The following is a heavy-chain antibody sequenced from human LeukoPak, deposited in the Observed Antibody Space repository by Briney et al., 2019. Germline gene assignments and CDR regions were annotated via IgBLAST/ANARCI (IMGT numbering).Heavy chain of an antibody. J-gene: IGHJ5*02. Sequence: SETLSLTCTVSGGSISSTNYYWGWVRQRPGKGLEWIGSIYYNGNTYYNPSLKSRVTISVDTSKNQFSMKLSSVTAAVTAVYYCARTPPDYYYDREGGFDPWGQGTLVTVSS. V-gene: IGHV4-39*07. CDR2: IYYNGNT. CDR1: GGSISSTNYY. D-gene: IGHD3-22*01. CDR3: ARTPPDYYYDREGGFDP.